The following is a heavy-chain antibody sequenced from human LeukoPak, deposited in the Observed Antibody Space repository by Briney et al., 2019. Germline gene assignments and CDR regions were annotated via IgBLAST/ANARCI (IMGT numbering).Heavy chain of an antibody. Sequence: PGGSLRLSCAASGFTFSTHSMSWVRQAPGKGPDWVSAISHDANYIFYADSVKGRFTVSRDNYRNTLYLQMNNLRAEDTAIYYCANSSWEIGFDNRGQGTRVTVSS. D-gene: IGHD1-26*01. CDR1: GFTFSTHS. CDR3: ANSSWEIGFDN. V-gene: IGHV3-23*01. CDR2: ISHDANYI. J-gene: IGHJ4*02.